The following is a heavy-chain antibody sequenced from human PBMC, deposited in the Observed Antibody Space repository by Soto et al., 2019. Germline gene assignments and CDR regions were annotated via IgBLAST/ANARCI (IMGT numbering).Heavy chain of an antibody. D-gene: IGHD2-21*02. CDR1: GGSISRSRCH. J-gene: IGHJ6*02. Sequence: SETLSLTCTVSGGSISRSRCHWGWIRQPPGKGLEWIASIKYSGTTFYNPSLKSRVTLSVDTSKNQFALKLNSLTAADTAVYYCARDLWGYCGTDCYPLDVWGQGTTVTVS. CDR3: ARDLWGYCGTDCYPLDV. CDR2: IKYSGTT. V-gene: IGHV4-39*06.